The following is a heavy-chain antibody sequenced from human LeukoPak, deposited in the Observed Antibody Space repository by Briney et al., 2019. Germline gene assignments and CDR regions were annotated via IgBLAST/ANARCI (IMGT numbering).Heavy chain of an antibody. CDR2: ISTYTGYS. D-gene: IGHD6-19*01. J-gene: IGHJ4*02. CDR1: VYTFTSSG. Sequence: GASVKVSCKASVYTFTSSGISGVRQAPGQGLEWMGWISTYTGYSKYAQNLQGRVTMTADTSTSTAYMELSRLRSDDTAMYYCAKNSSGGYSDYWGQGTLVTVSS. V-gene: IGHV1-18*01. CDR3: AKNSSGGYSDY.